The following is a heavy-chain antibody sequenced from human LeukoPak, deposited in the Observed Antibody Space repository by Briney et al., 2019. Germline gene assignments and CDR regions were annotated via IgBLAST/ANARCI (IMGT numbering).Heavy chain of an antibody. CDR3: ARGPGTWYYY. Sequence: PSETLSLTCAVYGGSFSGYYWSWIRQPPGKGLEWIGEINHSGSTNYNPSLKGRVTISIDTSKDQFSLKLSSVTAADTAVYYCARGPGTWYYYWGQGTLVTVSS. V-gene: IGHV4-34*01. CDR2: INHSGST. CDR1: GGSFSGYY. D-gene: IGHD6-13*01. J-gene: IGHJ4*02.